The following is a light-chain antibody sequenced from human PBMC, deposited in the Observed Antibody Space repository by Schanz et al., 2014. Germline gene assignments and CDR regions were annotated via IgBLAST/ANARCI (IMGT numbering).Light chain of an antibody. V-gene: IGLV2-8*01. CDR2: DVS. J-gene: IGLJ2*01. CDR3: SSYAGSNNLV. CDR1: SSDVGAYNY. Sequence: QSALTQPPSASGSPGQSVTISCTGTSSDVGAYNYVSWYQQQPGKAPKLMIYDVSNRPSGVSNRFSGSKSGNTASLTVSGLQAEDEADYYCSSYAGSNNLVFGGGTKLTVL.